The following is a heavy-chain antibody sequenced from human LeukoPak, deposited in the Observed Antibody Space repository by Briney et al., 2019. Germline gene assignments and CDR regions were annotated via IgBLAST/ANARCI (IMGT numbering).Heavy chain of an antibody. Sequence: GGSLRLSCAASGFTVSSNYMSWVRQAPGKGLGWVSVIYSGGSTYYADSEKGRITISREISKNSLYLQMNRLRAENTAVYYGAGSGYDELDYWGQGTLVTVSS. D-gene: IGHD5-12*01. CDR2: IYSGGST. CDR1: GFTVSSNY. J-gene: IGHJ4*02. V-gene: IGHV3-53*01. CDR3: AGSGYDELDY.